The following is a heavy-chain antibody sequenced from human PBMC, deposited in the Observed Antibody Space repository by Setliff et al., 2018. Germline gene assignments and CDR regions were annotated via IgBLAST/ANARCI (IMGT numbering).Heavy chain of an antibody. D-gene: IGHD3-9*01. Sequence: PSETLSLTCTVSGGSISSSSYYWGWIHQPPGKGLVWVSRVNDDGSSAMYADSVKGRFTMSRDNAKNTLYLQMNSLRAEDTAVYYCARAYYGTVNGYSSYYGLDVWGQGTTVTVSS. V-gene: IGHV3-74*03. CDR3: ARAYYGTVNGYSSYYGLDV. J-gene: IGHJ6*02. CDR2: VNDDGSSA. CDR1: GGSISSSSYY.